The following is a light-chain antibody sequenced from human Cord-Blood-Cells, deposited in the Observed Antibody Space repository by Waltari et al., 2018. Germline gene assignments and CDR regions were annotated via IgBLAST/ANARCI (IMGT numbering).Light chain of an antibody. J-gene: IGLJ3*02. CDR3: AAWDDSLNGWV. Sequence: QSVLTQPPSASGTPGQWVTISCSGSSSNIGSNTVNWYQQLPGTAPKLLIYSNNQRPSGVPDRFSGSKSGTSASRAISGLQSEDEADYYCAAWDDSLNGWVFGGGTKLTVL. V-gene: IGLV1-44*01. CDR1: SSNIGSNT. CDR2: SNN.